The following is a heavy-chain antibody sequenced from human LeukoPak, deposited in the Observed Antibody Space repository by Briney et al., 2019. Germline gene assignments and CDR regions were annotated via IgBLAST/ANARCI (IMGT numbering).Heavy chain of an antibody. CDR2: INHSGST. V-gene: IGHV4-34*01. CDR3: ATIINGEDDY. J-gene: IGHJ4*02. Sequence: SETLSLTCAVYGGSFTDNYWSWIRQPPGKGLEWIGEINHSGSTHFNPSLKSRVTILVDASKNQFSLKLNSVTAADTAVYYCATIINGEDDYWGQGTLVTVSS. D-gene: IGHD4-17*01. CDR1: GGSFTDNY.